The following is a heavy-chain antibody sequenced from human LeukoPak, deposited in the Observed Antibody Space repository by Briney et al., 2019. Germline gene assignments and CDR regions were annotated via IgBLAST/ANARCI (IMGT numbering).Heavy chain of an antibody. Sequence: SVKVSCKASGGTFSSYAISWGRQAPGQGLEWMGGIIPIFGTANSAQKFQGRVTITTDESTSTAYMELSSLRSEDTAVYYCARATSYSSGWDDAFDIWGQGTMVTVSS. CDR1: GGTFSSYA. D-gene: IGHD6-19*01. CDR2: IIPIFGTA. V-gene: IGHV1-69*05. J-gene: IGHJ3*02. CDR3: ARATSYSSGWDDAFDI.